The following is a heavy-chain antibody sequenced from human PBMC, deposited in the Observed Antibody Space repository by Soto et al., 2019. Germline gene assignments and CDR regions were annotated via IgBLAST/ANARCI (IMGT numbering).Heavy chain of an antibody. CDR2: IKQDGREK. Sequence: EVQLVESGGGLVQPGGSLRLSCAASGFTFSSYWMSWVRQAPGKGLEWVANIKQDGREKYYVDSVKGRFTISRDNAKNSLYQQMNSLRAEDTAVYYCARENSHDFWSGYCFDDWGQGTLVTVSS. CDR3: ARENSHDFWSGYCFDD. J-gene: IGHJ4*02. CDR1: GFTFSSYW. D-gene: IGHD3-3*01. V-gene: IGHV3-7*01.